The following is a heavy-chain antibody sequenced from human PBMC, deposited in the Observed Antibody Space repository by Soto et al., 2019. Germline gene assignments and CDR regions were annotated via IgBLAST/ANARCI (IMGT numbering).Heavy chain of an antibody. V-gene: IGHV4-39*02. CDR3: AREGGGSSSPRVDGMDV. J-gene: IGHJ6*02. Sequence: SETLSLTCTVSGGSISSSSYYWGWIRQPPGKGLEWIGSIYYSGSTYYNPSLKSRVTISVDTSKNQFSLKLSSVTTADTAVYYCAREGGGSSSPRVDGMDVWGQGTTVTV. CDR1: GGSISSSSYY. D-gene: IGHD2-15*01. CDR2: IYYSGST.